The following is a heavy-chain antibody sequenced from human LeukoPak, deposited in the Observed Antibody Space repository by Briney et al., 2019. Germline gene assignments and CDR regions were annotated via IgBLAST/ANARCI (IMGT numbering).Heavy chain of an antibody. CDR2: ISAYNGNT. Sequence: ASVKVSCKASGYTFTSYGISWVRQAPGQGLEWMGWISAYNGNTNYAQKFQGRVTITTDESTSTAYMELSSLRSEDTAVYYCARGGLEYSSSFDQLGYYYMDVWGKGTTVTVSS. V-gene: IGHV1-18*01. CDR1: GYTFTSYG. CDR3: ARGGLEYSSSFDQLGYYYMDV. D-gene: IGHD6-6*01. J-gene: IGHJ6*03.